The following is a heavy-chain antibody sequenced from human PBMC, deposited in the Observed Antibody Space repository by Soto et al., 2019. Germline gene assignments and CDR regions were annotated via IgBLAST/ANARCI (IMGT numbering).Heavy chain of an antibody. D-gene: IGHD2-8*01. J-gene: IGHJ4*02. CDR1: GGSISSSNW. V-gene: IGHV4-4*02. CDR2: IYHSGST. Sequence: QVQLQESGPGLVKPSGTLSLTCAVSGGSISSSNWWSWVRQPPGKGLGWIGEIYHSGSTNYIPSLKRRFXXXVXXSKSLLPRRLRSVTAADTAVDYCARIAAAGTNIDDWGQGTMVTVSS. CDR3: ARIAAAGTNIDD.